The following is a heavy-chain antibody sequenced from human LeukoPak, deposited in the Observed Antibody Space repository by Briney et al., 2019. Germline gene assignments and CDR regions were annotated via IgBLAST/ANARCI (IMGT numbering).Heavy chain of an antibody. Sequence: ASVKVSCKASGYTFTGYYMHWVRQAPGQGLEWMGIINPSGGSTTYAQKFQGRVTMTRDTSTSTVYMELSSLRSEDTAVYYCARDRGYYDSSGYYLRPDAFDIWGQGTMVTVSS. CDR3: ARDRGYYDSSGYYLRPDAFDI. J-gene: IGHJ3*02. CDR1: GYTFTGYY. V-gene: IGHV1-46*01. D-gene: IGHD3-22*01. CDR2: INPSGGST.